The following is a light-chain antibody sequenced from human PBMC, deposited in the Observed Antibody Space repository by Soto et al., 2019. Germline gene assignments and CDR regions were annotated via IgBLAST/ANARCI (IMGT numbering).Light chain of an antibody. CDR1: SSDVGGSHY. CDR3: GSYTSSNTPYV. J-gene: IGLJ1*01. Sequence: QSALTQPASVSGSPGQSITISCTGTSSDVGGSHYVSWYQQYPGKAPKLMIYDVNSRPSGVSNRFTGSKSGNTASLTISGLQAEDEADYYCGSYTSSNTPYVFGTGTQLTVL. V-gene: IGLV2-14*03. CDR2: DVN.